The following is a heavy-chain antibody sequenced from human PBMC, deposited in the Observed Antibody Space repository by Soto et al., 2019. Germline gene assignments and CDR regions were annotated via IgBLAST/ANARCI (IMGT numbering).Heavy chain of an antibody. V-gene: IGHV1-8*01. D-gene: IGHD3-10*01. J-gene: IGHJ6*02. Sequence: QVQLVQSGAEVKKPGASVKVSCKASGYTFTSYDINWVRQATGQGLEWMGWMNPNSANTGYAQKSQGRLTMTRTTSIGTAYLELSSRRSEDTAVYYCAREGVGGMDVWGQGTTVTVSS. CDR1: GYTFTSYD. CDR3: AREGVGGMDV. CDR2: MNPNSANT.